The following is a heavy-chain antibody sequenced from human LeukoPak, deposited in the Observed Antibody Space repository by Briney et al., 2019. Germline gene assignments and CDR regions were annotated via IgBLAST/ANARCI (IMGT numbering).Heavy chain of an antibody. Sequence: SQTLSLTCAISGDSVSSNSAAWNWIRQSPSRGPEWLGRTYYRSKWYNDYAVSVKSRITINPDTSKNQFSLQLNSVTPEDTAVYYCARDRTAMVNALYYYGMDVWGQGTTVTVSS. CDR1: GDSVSSNSAA. D-gene: IGHD5-18*01. CDR2: TYYRSKWYN. CDR3: ARDRTAMVNALYYYGMDV. J-gene: IGHJ6*02. V-gene: IGHV6-1*01.